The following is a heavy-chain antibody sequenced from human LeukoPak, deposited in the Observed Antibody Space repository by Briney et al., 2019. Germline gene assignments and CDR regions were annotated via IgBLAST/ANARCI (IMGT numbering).Heavy chain of an antibody. V-gene: IGHV6-1*01. Sequence: SLXCALSXDSXSSXSAAWNXIRQCPSRGXXWLXMTYYRSKWYNDYAVSVKSRITVSPDTSKNQFSLQLNSVTPEDTAVYYCARSPEAYDSCGCDYWGQGTLVTVSS. J-gene: IGHJ4*02. CDR1: XDSXSSXSAA. CDR3: ARSPEAYDSCGCDY. CDR2: TYYRSKWYN. D-gene: IGHD3-22*01.